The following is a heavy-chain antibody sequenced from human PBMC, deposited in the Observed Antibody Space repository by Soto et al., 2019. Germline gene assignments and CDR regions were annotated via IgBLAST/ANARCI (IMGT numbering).Heavy chain of an antibody. V-gene: IGHV4-31*03. J-gene: IGHJ5*02. D-gene: IGHD3-3*01. Sequence: SETLSLTCTVSGGSMSSEGYYWSWIRQHPGKGLEWIGYIYYSGLTDYNPSLKSRLTISVDKSKNEFYLKLSSVTAADTAVYYCARHGGLRFLEWLLSRDNWFDPWGQGTLVTVSS. CDR3: ARHGGLRFLEWLLSRDNWFDP. CDR1: GGSMSSEGYY. CDR2: IYYSGLT.